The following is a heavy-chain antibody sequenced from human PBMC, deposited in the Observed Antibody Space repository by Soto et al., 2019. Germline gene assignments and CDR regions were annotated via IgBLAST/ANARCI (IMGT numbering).Heavy chain of an antibody. CDR2: INGDGSST. V-gene: IGHV3-74*01. Sequence: EVQLVESGGGLVQPGGSLRLSCAASGFTFSSPWMHWVRQAPGKGLVWVSRINGDGSSTTYADSVKGRFTISRDDAKSTLYLQMNGLRADDTAVYYCARGLGEWGKPTVIWGQGTVVTVSS. J-gene: IGHJ3*02. CDR3: ARGLGEWGKPTVI. D-gene: IGHD3-16*01. CDR1: GFTFSSPW.